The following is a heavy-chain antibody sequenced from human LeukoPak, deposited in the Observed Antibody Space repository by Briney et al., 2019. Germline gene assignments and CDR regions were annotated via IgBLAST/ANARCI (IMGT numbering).Heavy chain of an antibody. V-gene: IGHV3-30-3*01. D-gene: IGHD3-16*01. CDR2: ISYDGSNK. J-gene: IGHJ4*02. CDR3: ATLGGGPATE. CDR1: GFTFSNYA. Sequence: GGSLRLSCAASGFTFSNYAMHWVRQAPGKGLEWVAVISYDGSNKYYADSVKGRFTISRDNSKNTLYLQMNSLKTEDTAVYYCATLGGGPATEWGQGTLVTVSS.